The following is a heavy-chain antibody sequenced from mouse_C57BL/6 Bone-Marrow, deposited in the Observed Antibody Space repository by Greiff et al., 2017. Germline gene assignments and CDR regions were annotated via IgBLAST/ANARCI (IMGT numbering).Heavy chain of an antibody. J-gene: IGHJ4*01. CDR3: VSSGYYRDY. V-gene: IGHV10-1*01. Sequence: EADGGLVQPKGSLKLSCAASGFSFNTYAMNWVRQAPGKGLEWVARIRSKSNNYATYYADSVKDRFTISRDDSESMLYLQMNNLKTEDTAMYYCVSSGYYRDYWGQGTSVTVSS. CDR2: IRSKSNNYAT. D-gene: IGHD2-3*01. CDR1: GFSFNTYA.